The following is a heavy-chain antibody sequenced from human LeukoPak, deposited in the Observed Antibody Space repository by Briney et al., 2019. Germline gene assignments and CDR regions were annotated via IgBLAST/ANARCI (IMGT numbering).Heavy chain of an antibody. CDR2: ISDSGST. CDR3: ARAAIVVVPAAIESMLNWFDP. CDR1: GGSISSYY. J-gene: IGHJ5*02. D-gene: IGHD2-2*01. Sequence: SETLSLTCTVSGGSISSYYWNWVRQPPGKGLEWIGYISDSGSTTYNPSLKSRVSMSVDTSKNRFSLKLSFVTAADTAVYYCARAAIVVVPAAIESMLNWFDPWGQGTLVTVSS. V-gene: IGHV4-59*08.